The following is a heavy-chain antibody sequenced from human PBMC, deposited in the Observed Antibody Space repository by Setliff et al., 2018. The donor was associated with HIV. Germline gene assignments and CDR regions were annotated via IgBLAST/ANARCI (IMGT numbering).Heavy chain of an antibody. D-gene: IGHD3-22*01. Sequence: SETLSLTCTVSGASISSYCWNWIRQPPGKGLEWIGFIFASGETKYNPSLQSRVTISIDTSKNQFSLKLSSVIAADTAMYYCARGLSFYDPGGFDYWGQGTLVTVSS. V-gene: IGHV4-4*09. J-gene: IGHJ4*02. CDR3: ARGLSFYDPGGFDY. CDR1: GASISSYC. CDR2: IFASGET.